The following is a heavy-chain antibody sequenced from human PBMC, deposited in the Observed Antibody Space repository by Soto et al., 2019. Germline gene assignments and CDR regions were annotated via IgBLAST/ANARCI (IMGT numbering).Heavy chain of an antibody. CDR1: GGSISSSSYY. CDR3: ARRLTIFGVVNANWFDP. Sequence: SETLSLTCTVSGGSISSSSYYWGWIRQPPGKGLEWIGSIYYSGSTYYNPSLKSRVTISVDTSKNQFSLKLSSVTAADTAVYYCARRLTIFGVVNANWFDPWGQGTLVTVSS. CDR2: IYYSGST. V-gene: IGHV4-39*01. D-gene: IGHD3-3*01. J-gene: IGHJ5*02.